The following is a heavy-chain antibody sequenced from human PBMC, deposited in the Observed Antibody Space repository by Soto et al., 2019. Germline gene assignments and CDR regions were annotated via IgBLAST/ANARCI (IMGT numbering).Heavy chain of an antibody. D-gene: IGHD2-15*01. Sequence: HPGGSLRLSCAASGFTFSSYSTNWVRRAPGKGLEWVSYISSSSSTIYYADSVKGRFTISRDNAKNSLYLQMNSLRDEDTAVYYCARGAGRGVVVVAEDAFDIWGQGTMVTVSS. V-gene: IGHV3-48*02. CDR1: GFTFSSYS. J-gene: IGHJ3*02. CDR3: ARGAGRGVVVVAEDAFDI. CDR2: ISSSSSTI.